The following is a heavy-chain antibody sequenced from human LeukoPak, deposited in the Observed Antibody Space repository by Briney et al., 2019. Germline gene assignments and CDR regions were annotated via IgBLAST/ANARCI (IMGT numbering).Heavy chain of an antibody. D-gene: IGHD3-22*01. CDR3: AREEYYYDTSEGFDI. V-gene: IGHV1-69*04. CDR2: IIPILGIA. Sequence: SVKVSCKASGGTFSSYAISWVRQAPGQGLEWMGRIIPILGIANYAQKFQGRVTITADKSTSTAYMELSSLRSEDTAVYYCAREEYYYDTSEGFDIWGQGTMVTVSS. J-gene: IGHJ3*02. CDR1: GGTFSSYA.